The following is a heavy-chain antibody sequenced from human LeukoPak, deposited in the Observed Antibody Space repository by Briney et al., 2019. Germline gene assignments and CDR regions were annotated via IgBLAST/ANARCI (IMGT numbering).Heavy chain of an antibody. J-gene: IGHJ4*02. CDR1: GGSISSYY. Sequence: SETLSLTCTVSGGSISSYYWSWIRQPAGKGLGGIGRIYTSGSTNYNPSLKSRVTMSVDTSKNQFSLKLSSVTAADTAVYYCARGVIPSAGDYWGQGTLVTVSS. D-gene: IGHD2/OR15-2a*01. CDR3: ARGVIPSAGDY. V-gene: IGHV4-4*07. CDR2: IYTSGST.